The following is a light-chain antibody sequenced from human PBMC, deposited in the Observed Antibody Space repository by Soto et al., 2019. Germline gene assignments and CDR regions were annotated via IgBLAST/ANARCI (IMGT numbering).Light chain of an antibody. CDR3: QQYNPYTWT. Sequence: EIVMTQSPATLSVSPGERATLSCRASQSVSSNLAWYQQKPGQAPRLLIYGASTRATGIPARFSGSGSGTEFTLTISSLQPDDFATYYCQQYNPYTWTFGHGTKVEIK. V-gene: IGKV3-15*01. CDR1: QSVSSN. J-gene: IGKJ1*01. CDR2: GAS.